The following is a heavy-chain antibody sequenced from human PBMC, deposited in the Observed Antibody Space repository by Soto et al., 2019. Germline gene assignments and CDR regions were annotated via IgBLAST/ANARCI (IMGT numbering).Heavy chain of an antibody. V-gene: IGHV3-74*01. D-gene: IGHD2-2*01. CDR1: GFTFSTYW. CDR2: INSDASHT. J-gene: IGHJ5*02. Sequence: EVQLVESGGGLVQPGGSLRLSCAASGFTFSTYWLHWIRQVPGKGLEWVSRINSDASHTYYADSVKGRFTNSRDNAKNTLHLEMNSLRAEDTAVYYCVSAGHCITTSCYGKGFDPWGQGTLVTVSS. CDR3: VSAGHCITTSCYGKGFDP.